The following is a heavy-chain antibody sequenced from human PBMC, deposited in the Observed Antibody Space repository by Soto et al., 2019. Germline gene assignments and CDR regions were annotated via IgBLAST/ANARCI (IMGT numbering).Heavy chain of an antibody. CDR3: ARDLAYYYDSSVSYYFDY. Sequence: ASVKVSCKASGYTFTGYYMHWVRQAPGQGLEWMGWINPNSGGTNYAQKFQGRVTMTRDTSISTAYMELSRLRSDDTAVYYCARDLAYYYDSSVSYYFDYWGQGTLDTAPQ. CDR1: GYTFTGYY. J-gene: IGHJ4*02. V-gene: IGHV1-2*02. D-gene: IGHD3-22*01. CDR2: INPNSGGT.